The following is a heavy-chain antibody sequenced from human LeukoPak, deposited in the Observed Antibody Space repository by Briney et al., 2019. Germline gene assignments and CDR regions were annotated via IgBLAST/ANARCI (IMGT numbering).Heavy chain of an antibody. J-gene: IGHJ6*02. CDR2: ISTSSVI. D-gene: IGHD3-10*01. V-gene: IGHV3-48*02. CDR1: GFTFSSYG. CDR3: ARVRGVHYDIDV. Sequence: GGSLRLSCAASGFTFSSYGMHWVRQAPGQGLEWVSYISTSSVIYYADSVKGRFTISRDDAENSLYLQMNSLRDEDTAVYYCARVRGVHYDIDVWGQGTTVTVSS.